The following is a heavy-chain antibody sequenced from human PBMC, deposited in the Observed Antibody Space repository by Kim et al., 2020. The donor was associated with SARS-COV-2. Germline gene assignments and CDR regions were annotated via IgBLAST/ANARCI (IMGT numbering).Heavy chain of an antibody. CDR2: ISYDGSNK. J-gene: IGHJ2*01. V-gene: IGHV3-30*04. D-gene: IGHD3-10*01. CDR3: ARVSALGEFGNNAWYFDL. CDR1: GFTFSSYA. Sequence: GGSLRLSCAASGFTFSSYAMHWVRQAPGKGLEWVAVISYDGSNKYYADSVKGRFTISRDNSKNTLYLQMNSLRAEDTAVYYCARVSALGEFGNNAWYFDLWGRGTLVTVSS.